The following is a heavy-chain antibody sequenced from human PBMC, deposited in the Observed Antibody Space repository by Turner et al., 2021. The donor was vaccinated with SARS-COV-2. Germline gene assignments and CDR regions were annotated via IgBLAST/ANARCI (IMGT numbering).Heavy chain of an antibody. CDR1: GASINSYY. V-gene: IGHV4-59*01. CDR2: IYYRGST. CDR3: GRELTNNWFHP. Sequence: QVLLQESGPGLVKPSETLSLPCTVSGASINSYYWAWIRQPPGKRLEWIGYIYYRGSTNYNPSLKSRVTISVDTSKNQFSLKLTSVTAADTALYYCGRELTNNWFHPWGQGTLVTVSS. J-gene: IGHJ5*02. D-gene: IGHD3-10*01.